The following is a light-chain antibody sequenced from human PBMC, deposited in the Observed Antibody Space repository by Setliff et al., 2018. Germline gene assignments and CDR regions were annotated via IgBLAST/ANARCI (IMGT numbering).Light chain of an antibody. CDR1: SSDVGNYNR. Sequence: QCALAQPPSVSGSRGQSVTISCTGTSSDVGNYNRVSWYQQPPGTAPKLMIYDVTNRPSGVPDRFSGSKSGNTASLTISGLQAEDEADYYCSSYTSSNTYVFGSGTKVTVL. CDR3: SSYTSSNTYV. CDR2: DVT. V-gene: IGLV2-18*02. J-gene: IGLJ1*01.